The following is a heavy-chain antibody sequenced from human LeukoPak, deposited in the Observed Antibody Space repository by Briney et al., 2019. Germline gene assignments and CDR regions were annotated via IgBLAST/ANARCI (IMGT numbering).Heavy chain of an antibody. CDR2: ISSSSSYI. Sequence: GGSLRLSCAASGFTFSSYSMNWVRQAPGKGLEWVSSISSSSSYIYYADSVEGRFTISRDNAKNSLYLQMNSLRAEDTAVYYCARDPPYYYDSSGYYPLGYWGQGTLVTVSS. J-gene: IGHJ4*02. V-gene: IGHV3-21*01. CDR1: GFTFSSYS. D-gene: IGHD3-22*01. CDR3: ARDPPYYYDSSGYYPLGY.